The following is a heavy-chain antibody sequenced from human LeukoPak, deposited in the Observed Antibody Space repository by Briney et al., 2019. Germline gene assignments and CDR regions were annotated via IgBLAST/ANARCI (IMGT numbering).Heavy chain of an antibody. J-gene: IGHJ5*02. D-gene: IGHD6-19*01. CDR1: GGSISSGSYY. CDR3: ARHVRKRGIAVAGTPGWFDP. Sequence: SSQTLSLTCTVSGGSISSGSYYWSWIRQPAGKRLEWIGHIYRSGSTNYNPSLKSRVTISVDTSKNQFSLKLSSVTAADTAVYYCARHVRKRGIAVAGTPGWFDPWGQGTLVTVSS. CDR2: IYRSGST. V-gene: IGHV4-61*09.